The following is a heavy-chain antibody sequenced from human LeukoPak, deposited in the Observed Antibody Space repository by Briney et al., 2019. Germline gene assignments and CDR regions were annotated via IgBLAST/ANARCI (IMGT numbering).Heavy chain of an antibody. Sequence: QTGGSLRLSCAASGFTFSSYGMHWVRQAPGKGLEWVAVISYDGSNKYYADSVKGRFTISRDNSKNTLYLQMNSLRAEDTAVYYCAREDQGASWIYYFDYWGQGTLVTVSS. V-gene: IGHV3-30*03. D-gene: IGHD2-2*01. J-gene: IGHJ4*02. CDR1: GFTFSSYG. CDR3: AREDQGASWIYYFDY. CDR2: ISYDGSNK.